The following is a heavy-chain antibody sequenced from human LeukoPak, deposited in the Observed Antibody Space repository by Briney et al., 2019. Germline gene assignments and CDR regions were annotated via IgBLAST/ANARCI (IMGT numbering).Heavy chain of an antibody. CDR2: ISGSGGST. D-gene: IGHD3-10*01. CDR3: AKEDLYGSVKWFDP. V-gene: IGHV3-23*01. J-gene: IGHJ5*02. CDR1: GFTFSSYA. Sequence: GGSLRLSCAASGFTFSSYAMTWVRQAPGKGLEWVSDISGSGGSTYYADSAKGRFTISRDNSKNTLYLQMNSLRAEDTAVYYCAKEDLYGSVKWFDPWGQGTLVTVSS.